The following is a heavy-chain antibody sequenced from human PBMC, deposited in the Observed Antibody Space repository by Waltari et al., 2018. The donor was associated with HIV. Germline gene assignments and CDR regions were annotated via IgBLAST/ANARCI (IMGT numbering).Heavy chain of an antibody. V-gene: IGHV4-59*08. J-gene: IGHJ6*02. Sequence: QVQLQESGPGLVKPSETLSLTCTVSGGSISSYYWSWIRQPPGKGLEWIGYTYYSGGTNYNPSLKGGVTISVDTSKNQFSLKLSSVTAADTAVYYCAGGDYYYYYGMDVWGQGTTVTVSS. D-gene: IGHD3-10*01. CDR3: AGGDYYYYYGMDV. CDR1: GGSISSYY. CDR2: TYYSGGT.